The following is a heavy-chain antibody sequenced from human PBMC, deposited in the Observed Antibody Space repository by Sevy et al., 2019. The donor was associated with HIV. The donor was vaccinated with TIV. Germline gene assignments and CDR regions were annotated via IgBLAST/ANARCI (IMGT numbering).Heavy chain of an antibody. D-gene: IGHD3-10*01. CDR3: AKDRSHIIMIRGVVIFDY. Sequence: GGSLRLSCPASGFSFSTYGMHWVRQAPGKGLEWVSAISGSGNTYYADSVKGRFTISRDNPKNTLFLQMNSLRAEDTAVYYCAKDRSHIIMIRGVVIFDYWGQGTLVTVSS. V-gene: IGHV3-23*01. J-gene: IGHJ4*02. CDR2: ISGSGNT. CDR1: GFSFSTYG.